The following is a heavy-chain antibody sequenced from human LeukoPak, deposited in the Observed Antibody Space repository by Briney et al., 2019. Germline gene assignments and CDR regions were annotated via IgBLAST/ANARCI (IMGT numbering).Heavy chain of an antibody. CDR2: IKQDGSEK. CDR1: GFTFSSYW. CDR3: ARDLGYGSGSFFDY. V-gene: IGHV3-7*01. J-gene: IGHJ4*02. Sequence: GGSLRLPCAASGFTFSSYWMSWVRQAPGKGLEWVANIKQDGSEKYYVDSVKGRFTISRDNAKNSLYLQMNSLRAEDTAVYYCARDLGYGSGSFFDYWGQGTLVTVSS. D-gene: IGHD3-10*01.